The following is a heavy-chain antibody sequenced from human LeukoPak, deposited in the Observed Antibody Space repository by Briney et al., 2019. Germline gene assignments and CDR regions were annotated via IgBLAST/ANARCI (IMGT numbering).Heavy chain of an antibody. D-gene: IGHD4-17*01. CDR2: INPNSGAT. CDR3: ARDNGXXGRDY. Sequence: SCKASGYTFIDXYXHWVRQAPXQGLEXMGWINPNSGATNYAQKFQGRVTMTRDPSINTAYMELSRLTSGDTAVYFCARDNGXXGRDYWGQGTLVTXXS. J-gene: IGHJ4*02. CDR1: GYTFIDXY. V-gene: IGHV1-2*02.